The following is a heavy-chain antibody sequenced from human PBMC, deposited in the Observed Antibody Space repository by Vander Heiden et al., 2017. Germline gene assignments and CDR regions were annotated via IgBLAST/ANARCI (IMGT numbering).Heavy chain of an antibody. Sequence: QVQLQQSGPGLVKPSQTLSLTCAISGDSVSSNSAAWNWIRQSPSRGLEWLGRTYYRSKWHNDYARAGKSRITVNPDTSKNQFYLQLNYVNHEDTAVYYCARARLTTEVAHFDYWGQGNLVTVSS. J-gene: IGHJ4*02. CDR1: GDSVSSNSAA. CDR2: TYYRSKWHN. V-gene: IGHV6-1*01. D-gene: IGHD1-1*01. CDR3: ARARLTTEVAHFDY.